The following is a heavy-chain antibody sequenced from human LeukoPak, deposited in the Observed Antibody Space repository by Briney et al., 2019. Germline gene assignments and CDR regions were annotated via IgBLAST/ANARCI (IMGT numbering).Heavy chain of an antibody. CDR3: ARQNYDSSGYYSDFDY. CDR2: IYYTGST. D-gene: IGHD3-22*01. CDR1: GGSISSSSYY. J-gene: IGHJ4*02. V-gene: IGHV4-39*01. Sequence: SETLSLTCTVSGGSISSSSYYWGWIRQPPGKGLEWIGSIYYTGSTYYNPSLKSRVTISVDTSKNQFSLKLNSVTAADTAVYYCARQNYDSSGYYSDFDYWGQGTLVTVSS.